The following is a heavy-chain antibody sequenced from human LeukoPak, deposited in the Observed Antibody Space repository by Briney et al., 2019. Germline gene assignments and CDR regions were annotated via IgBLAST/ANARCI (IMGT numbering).Heavy chain of an antibody. CDR2: IYYSGST. V-gene: IGHV4-59*01. CDR1: GGSISSYY. Sequence: SETLSLTCTVAGGSISSYYSSWIRQPPGKGLEWIGYIYYSGSTNYNPSLKSRVTISVDTSKNHFSLKLSSVAAADTAVYYCARSPYYYDSSGYPYYFDYWGQGTLVTVSS. J-gene: IGHJ4*02. CDR3: ARSPYYYDSSGYPYYFDY. D-gene: IGHD3-22*01.